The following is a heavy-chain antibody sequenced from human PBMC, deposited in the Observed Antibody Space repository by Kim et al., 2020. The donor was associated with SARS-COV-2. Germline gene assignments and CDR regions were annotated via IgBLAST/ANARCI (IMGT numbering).Heavy chain of an antibody. CDR2: TYYSGSS. CDR3: ARHRCSSWDLGAFDL. J-gene: IGHJ3*01. CDR1: GGSIRSYY. D-gene: IGHD6-13*01. V-gene: IGHV4-59*08. Sequence: SETLSLTCTVSGGSIRSYYWSWIRQPPGKGLEWIGYTYYSGSSNYNPSLKSRFTISIDTSKNQFSLKLSSATAADTSVYNCARHRCSSWDLGAFDLSVQG.